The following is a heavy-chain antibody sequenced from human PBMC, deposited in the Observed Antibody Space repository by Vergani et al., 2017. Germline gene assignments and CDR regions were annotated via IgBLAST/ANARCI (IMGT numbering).Heavy chain of an antibody. V-gene: IGHV1-69*02. CDR1: GGTFSSYT. CDR2: IIPILGIA. D-gene: IGHD3-22*01. J-gene: IGHJ6*02. Sequence: QVQLVQSGAEVKKPGSSVKVSCKASGGTFSSYTISWVRQAPGQGLEWMGRIIPILGIANYAQKFQGRVTITADKSTSTAYVELSSLRSEYTAVYYCARGAYDSSGYFTQYYCYYGMDVWGQGTTGTVSS. CDR3: ARGAYDSSGYFTQYYCYYGMDV.